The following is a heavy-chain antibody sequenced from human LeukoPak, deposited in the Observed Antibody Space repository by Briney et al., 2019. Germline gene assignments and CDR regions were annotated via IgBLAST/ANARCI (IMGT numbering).Heavy chain of an antibody. V-gene: IGHV4-4*02. CDR3: ARYQLLYFHAFDI. J-gene: IGHJ3*02. CDR2: IYHSGST. Sequence: SETLSLTCAVSGGSISSSNWWSWVRQPPGKGLEWIGEIYHSGSTNYNPSLKSRVTISVDTSKNQFSLKLSSVTAADTAVYYCARYQLLYFHAFDIWGQGTMVTVSS. CDR1: GGSISSSNW. D-gene: IGHD2-2*02.